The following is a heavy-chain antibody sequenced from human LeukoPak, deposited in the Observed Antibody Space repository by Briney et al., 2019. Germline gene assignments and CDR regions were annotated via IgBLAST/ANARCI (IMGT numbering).Heavy chain of an antibody. CDR2: IYPGDSDT. CDR3: ARMLEYYDSCGPRGYFDY. D-gene: IGHD3-22*01. Sequence: GASLKISCQGSGYSFTSYWIGWVRPMPGKGLEWMGIIYPGDSDTRYSPSFQGQVTISADKSIRTAYLQWSSLEASDTAMYYCARMLEYYDSCGPRGYFDYWGQGTLVTVSS. V-gene: IGHV5-51*01. J-gene: IGHJ4*02. CDR1: GYSFTSYW.